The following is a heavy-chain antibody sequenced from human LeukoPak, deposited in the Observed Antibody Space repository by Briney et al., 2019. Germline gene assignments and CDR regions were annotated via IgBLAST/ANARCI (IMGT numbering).Heavy chain of an antibody. Sequence: ASVKVSCKASGYTFTGYYMHWVRQAPGQGLEWMGRIIPILGIANYAQKFQGRVTITADKSTSTAYMELSSLRSEDTAVYYCARDRRNQWEPPLGVWGQGTMVTVSS. J-gene: IGHJ3*01. CDR2: IIPILGIA. D-gene: IGHD1-26*01. CDR3: ARDRRNQWEPPLGV. V-gene: IGHV1-69*04. CDR1: GYTFTGYY.